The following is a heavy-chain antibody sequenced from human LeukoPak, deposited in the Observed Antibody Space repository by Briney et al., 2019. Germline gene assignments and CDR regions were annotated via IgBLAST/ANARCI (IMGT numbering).Heavy chain of an antibody. CDR2: ISGSGGST. Sequence: PGGSLRLSCAASGFTFSSYGMHWVRQAPGKGLEWVSAISGSGGSTYYADSVKGRFTISRDNSKNTLYLQMNSLRAEDTAAYYCAKRALTYYYDTPDYWGQGTLVTVSS. J-gene: IGHJ4*02. CDR3: AKRALTYYYDTPDY. CDR1: GFTFSSYG. V-gene: IGHV3-23*01. D-gene: IGHD3-22*01.